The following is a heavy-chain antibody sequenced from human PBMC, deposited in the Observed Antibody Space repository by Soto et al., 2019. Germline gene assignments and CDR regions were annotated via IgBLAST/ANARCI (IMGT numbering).Heavy chain of an antibody. V-gene: IGHV3-23*01. J-gene: IGHJ6*02. CDR3: AEWGNDWGYYYYGMDV. CDR2: ISDSGDST. D-gene: IGHD7-27*01. Sequence: AGGSLRLSCAASGFTFSSYAMSWVRQAPGKGLEWVASISDSGDSTHYADSVKGRFTISRDTSENTLYLQMFSLRAEDTAVYYCAEWGNDWGYYYYGMDVWGQGTTVTVSS. CDR1: GFTFSSYA.